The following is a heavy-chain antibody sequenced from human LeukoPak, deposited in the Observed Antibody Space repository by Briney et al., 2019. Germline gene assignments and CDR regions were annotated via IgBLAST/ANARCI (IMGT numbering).Heavy chain of an antibody. CDR1: GFTFSSYA. J-gene: IGHJ4*02. Sequence: GGSLRLSCAASGFTFSSYAMSWVRQAPGKGLEWVSAISGSGGSTYYADSVKGRFTISRDNSKNTLYLQMNSLRAEDTAVYYCAKDRVPAAMGSGSCWDYWGQGTLVTVSS. V-gene: IGHV3-23*01. CDR2: ISGSGGST. CDR3: AKDRVPAAMGSGSCWDY. D-gene: IGHD2-2*01.